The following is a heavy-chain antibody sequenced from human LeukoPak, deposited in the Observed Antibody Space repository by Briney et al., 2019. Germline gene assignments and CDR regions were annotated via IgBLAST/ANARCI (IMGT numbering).Heavy chain of an antibody. D-gene: IGHD5-12*01. J-gene: IGHJ4*02. CDR2: ISSSGSTI. Sequence: GGSLRLSCAASGFTFSSYEMNWVRQAPGKGLEWVSYISSSGSTIYYADSVKGRFTISRDNAKNSLYLQMSSLRAEDTAVYYCARNSGYDSDANFDYWGQGTLVTVSS. V-gene: IGHV3-48*03. CDR3: ARNSGYDSDANFDY. CDR1: GFTFSSYE.